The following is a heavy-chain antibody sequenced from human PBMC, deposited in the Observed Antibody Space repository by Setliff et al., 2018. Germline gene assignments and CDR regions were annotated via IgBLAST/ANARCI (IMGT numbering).Heavy chain of an antibody. CDR3: ARADHLVTTTFDY. CDR1: GYSLSNYV. CDR2: VNTKTGDP. D-gene: IGHD4-17*01. J-gene: IGHJ4*01. Sequence: SVKVSCKASGYSLSNYVMNWVRQAPGQGLEWMGWVNTKTGDPTYAQGYTGRFAFSLDTSDSATYLDISNLKAEDTATYYCARADHLVTTTFDYWGQGTLVTVSS. V-gene: IGHV7-4-1*02.